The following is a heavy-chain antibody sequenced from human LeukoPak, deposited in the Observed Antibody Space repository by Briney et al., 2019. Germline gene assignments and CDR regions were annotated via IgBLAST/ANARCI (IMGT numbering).Heavy chain of an antibody. CDR2: INWNGGST. Sequence: GGSLRLSCAASGFTFDDYGMSWVRQAPGKGLEWVSGINWNGGSTGYADSVKGRFTISRDNAKNSLYLQMNSLRAEDTALYYCARDDHSGSYYYYYYMDVWGKGTTVTVSS. V-gene: IGHV3-20*04. CDR1: GFTFDDYG. CDR3: ARDDHSGSYYYYYYMDV. J-gene: IGHJ6*03. D-gene: IGHD1-26*01.